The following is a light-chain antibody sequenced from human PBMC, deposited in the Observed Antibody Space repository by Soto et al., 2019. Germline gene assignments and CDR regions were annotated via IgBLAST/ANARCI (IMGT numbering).Light chain of an antibody. CDR1: SSEVGSYNL. Sequence: QSALTQPASVSGSPGQSITIACTGTSSEVGSYNLVSWYQQHPGKAPKLMIYEVRTRPSGVSNRFSGSKSGNTASLTISGLQAEEAAAYYFCSYAGSSTLVFGGGTKLTVL. V-gene: IGLV2-23*02. J-gene: IGLJ3*02. CDR3: CSYAGSSTLV. CDR2: EVR.